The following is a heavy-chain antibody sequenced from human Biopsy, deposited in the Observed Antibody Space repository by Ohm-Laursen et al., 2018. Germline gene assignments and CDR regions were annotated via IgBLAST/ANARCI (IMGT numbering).Heavy chain of an antibody. CDR1: GGPIDSYY. Sequence: GTLSLTCTVSGGPIDSYYWSWIRQPPGKALEWIGYIYFTGRTSYNPSLKSRVTMSVNTSKKQFSLKLGSVTAADTAVYYCAKNLAVSSYALDIWGQGTMVTVSS. D-gene: IGHD2/OR15-2a*01. V-gene: IGHV4-59*12. CDR2: IYFTGRT. J-gene: IGHJ3*02. CDR3: AKNLAVSSYALDI.